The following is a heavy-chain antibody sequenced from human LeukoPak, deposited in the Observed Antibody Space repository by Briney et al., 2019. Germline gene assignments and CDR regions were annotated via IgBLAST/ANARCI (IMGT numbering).Heavy chain of an antibody. Sequence: SETLSLTCTVSGGSISSYYWSWIRQPPGKGLEWIGYIYYSGSTNYNPSLKSRVTISVDTSKNQFSLKLSSVTAADTAVYYCASSSWYSLYFDYWGQGTLVTVSS. CDR1: GGSISSYY. CDR2: IYYSGST. D-gene: IGHD6-13*01. J-gene: IGHJ4*02. V-gene: IGHV4-59*01. CDR3: ASSSWYSLYFDY.